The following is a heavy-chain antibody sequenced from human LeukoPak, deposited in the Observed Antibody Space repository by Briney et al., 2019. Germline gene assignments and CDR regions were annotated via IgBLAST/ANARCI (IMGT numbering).Heavy chain of an antibody. CDR3: ARASYSYDINGWVPFDY. CDR1: GYSINNGYY. V-gene: IGHV4-38-2*02. CDR2: IYYSGST. D-gene: IGHD3-22*01. Sequence: SETLSLTCTVSGYSINNGYYWGWIRQPPGKGLEWIGNIYYSGSTYYNPSLKSRVTISGDTSKNQFSLRLSSVTAADTAVYYCARASYSYDINGWVPFDYWGQGTLVTVSS. J-gene: IGHJ4*02.